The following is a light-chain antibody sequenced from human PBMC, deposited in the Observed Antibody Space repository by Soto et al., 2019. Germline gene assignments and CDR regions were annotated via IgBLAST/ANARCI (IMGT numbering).Light chain of an antibody. CDR1: QSIDSSY. CDR3: QLAST. CDR2: GTS. J-gene: IGKJ3*01. Sequence: EIVLTHSPGTLSLSPGERATLSCRASQSIDSSYVAWYRQKPGQAPTLLIYGTSRRATGVSDRFSGSGSGTDFTLSISRLEPEDFAVYFCQLASTFGPGAKVEVK. V-gene: IGKV3-20*01.